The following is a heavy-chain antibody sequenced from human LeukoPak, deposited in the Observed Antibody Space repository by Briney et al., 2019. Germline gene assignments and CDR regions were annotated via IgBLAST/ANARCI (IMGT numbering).Heavy chain of an antibody. D-gene: IGHD4/OR15-4a*01. CDR3: ANEIRPNDY. J-gene: IGHJ4*02. CDR1: GFTFSSHA. V-gene: IGHV3-23*05. CDR2: IDISCDST. Sequence: GGSLRLSCVVSGFTFSSHAMCWVRHAPGRGLEWVSSIDISCDSTSYADSVKGRFTISRDNSKNTLLLQMDSLRAEDSAIYYCANEIRPNDYWGQGTLVTVSS.